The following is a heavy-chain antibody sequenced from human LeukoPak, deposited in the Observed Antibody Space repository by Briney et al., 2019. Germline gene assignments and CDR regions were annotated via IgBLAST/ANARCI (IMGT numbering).Heavy chain of an antibody. V-gene: IGHV3-11*04. CDR2: ISSSGSNI. D-gene: IGHD3-22*01. J-gene: IGHJ1*01. Sequence: GGSLRLSCAASGFTFSDYYMSWIRQAPGKGLEWVSYISSSGSNIYYADSVKGRFTISRDNAKNSLYLQMTSLRAEDTAVFYCASGGNYYDNSGYLFQYWGQGTLVTVSS. CDR3: ASGGNYYDNSGYLFQY. CDR1: GFTFSDYY.